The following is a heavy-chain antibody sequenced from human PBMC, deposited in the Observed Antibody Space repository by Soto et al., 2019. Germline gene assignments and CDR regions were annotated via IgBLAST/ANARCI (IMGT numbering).Heavy chain of an antibody. D-gene: IGHD3-22*01. J-gene: IGHJ4*02. V-gene: IGHV3-7*03. CDR1: GFPFSSYW. CDR2: INRDGSER. Sequence: EVQLVESGGGLVQPGGSLRLSCAASGFPFSSYWMSWVRQAPGKGLQWVANINRDGSERYYVDSLKGRFTISRDNAENSLYLKMNSLRDEDTAVYYCTRAPESSGSYYYFDYWGQGTLVTVSS. CDR3: TRAPESSGSYYYFDY.